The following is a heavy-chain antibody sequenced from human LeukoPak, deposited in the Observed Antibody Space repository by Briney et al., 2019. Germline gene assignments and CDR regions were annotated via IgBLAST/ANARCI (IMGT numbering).Heavy chain of an antibody. J-gene: IGHJ6*02. CDR3: ARKTPGTSVDV. Sequence: PSETLSLTCTVSGGSISNSGHYWVWIRQPPGKGLERIGTITNTGGTYSNPSLKSRVTISIDASKTQISLKLTSVTAADTAVFYCARKTPGTSVDVWGQGTPVTVSS. V-gene: IGHV4-39*01. CDR1: GGSISNSGHY. D-gene: IGHD3-10*01. CDR2: ITNTGGT.